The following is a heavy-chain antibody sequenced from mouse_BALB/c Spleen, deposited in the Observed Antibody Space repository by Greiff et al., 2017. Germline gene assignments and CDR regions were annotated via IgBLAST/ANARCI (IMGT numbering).Heavy chain of an antibody. J-gene: IGHJ2*01. D-gene: IGHD2-14*01. V-gene: IGHV1S137*01. Sequence: QVQLQQSGAELVRPGVSVKISCKGSGYTFTDYAMHWVKQSHAKSLEWIGVISTYYGDASYNQKFKGKATMTVDKSSSTAYMELARLTSEDSAIYYCARAYYRYDYFDYWGQGTTLTVSS. CDR3: ARAYYRYDYFDY. CDR2: ISTYYGDA. CDR1: GYTFTDYA.